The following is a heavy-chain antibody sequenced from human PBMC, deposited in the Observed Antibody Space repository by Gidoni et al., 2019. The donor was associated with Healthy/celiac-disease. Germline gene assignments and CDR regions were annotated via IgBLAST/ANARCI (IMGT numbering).Heavy chain of an antibody. Sequence: QVQLVESGGGLVKPGGSLRLSCAASGFTFSDYYMSWIRQAPGKGLEWVSYISSSSSYTNYADSVKGRFTISRDNAKNSLYLQMNSLRAEDTAVYYCARTYSSSWYYYYYGMDVWGQGTTVTVSS. CDR1: GFTFSDYY. D-gene: IGHD6-13*01. CDR3: ARTYSSSWYYYYYGMDV. CDR2: ISSSSSYT. V-gene: IGHV3-11*06. J-gene: IGHJ6*02.